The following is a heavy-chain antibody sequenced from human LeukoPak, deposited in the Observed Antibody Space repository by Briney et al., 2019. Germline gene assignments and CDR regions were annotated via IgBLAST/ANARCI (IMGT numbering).Heavy chain of an antibody. D-gene: IGHD2-21*01. CDR3: ARVSASSEFPLHY. CDR1: GFTFNDYW. J-gene: IGHJ4*02. CDR2: VSPDGAV. Sequence: PGGSLRLSCATSGFTFNDYWIHWVRQAPGKGLTWVSRVSPDGAVKYADFAMGRFTVSRDSATKTVSLQMNSLRDEDTAIYYCARVSASSEFPLHYWGQGTLVAVSS. V-gene: IGHV3-74*03.